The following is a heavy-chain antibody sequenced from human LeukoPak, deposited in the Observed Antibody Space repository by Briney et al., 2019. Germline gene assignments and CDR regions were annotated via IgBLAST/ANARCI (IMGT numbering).Heavy chain of an antibody. D-gene: IGHD3-22*01. Sequence: GASVKVSCKASGGTFSSYAISWVRQAPGQGLEWMGGIIPIFGTANYAQKFQGRVTLTADESTSTAYMELSSLRSEDTAVYYCATPYYYDSSAPFDAFDIWGQGTMVTVSS. CDR2: IIPIFGTA. CDR3: ATPYYYDSSAPFDAFDI. CDR1: GGTFSSYA. V-gene: IGHV1-69*13. J-gene: IGHJ3*02.